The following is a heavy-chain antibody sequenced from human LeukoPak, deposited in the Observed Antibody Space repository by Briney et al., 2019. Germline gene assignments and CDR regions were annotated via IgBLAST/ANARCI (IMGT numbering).Heavy chain of an antibody. J-gene: IGHJ5*02. CDR3: ARDYYGSGSYYNFAWFDP. Sequence: QPGGSLSLSCAASGFTVSRNYMSGAGQPPGKGLGGASVIYRGGSTYYADSVKGRFTISRDNSKSTLYLQMNSLRAEDTAVYYCARDYYGSGSYYNFAWFDPWGQGTLVTVSS. V-gene: IGHV3-66*01. CDR1: GFTVSRNY. CDR2: IYRGGST. D-gene: IGHD3-10*01.